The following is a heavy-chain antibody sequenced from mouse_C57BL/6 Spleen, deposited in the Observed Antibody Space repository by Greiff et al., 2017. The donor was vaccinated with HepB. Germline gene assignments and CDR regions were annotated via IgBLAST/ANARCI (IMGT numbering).Heavy chain of an antibody. V-gene: IGHV1-55*01. CDR1: GYTFTSYW. CDR2: IFPGSGST. Sequence: QVQLQQPGAELVKPGASVTMSCKAPGYTFTSYWITWVKQSPGQGLEWIGDIFPGSGSTNYNEKFKSKATLAVDTSSSTAYMQLSSLTSEDSAVYCCARKIYYDYERVHFDYWGQGTTLTVSS. D-gene: IGHD2-4*01. J-gene: IGHJ2*01. CDR3: ARKIYYDYERVHFDY.